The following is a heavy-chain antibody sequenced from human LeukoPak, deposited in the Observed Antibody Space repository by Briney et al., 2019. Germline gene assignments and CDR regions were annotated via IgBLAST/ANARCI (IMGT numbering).Heavy chain of an antibody. CDR3: ARDLGSYYYDSSGVDY. J-gene: IGHJ4*02. V-gene: IGHV1-46*01. Sequence: ASVKVSCKASGYTFTSYYMHWVRQAPGQGLEWMGIINPSGGSTSYAQKFQGRVTMTRGTSTSTVYMELSSLRSEDTAVYYCARDLGSYYYDSSGVDYWGQGTLVTVSS. D-gene: IGHD3-22*01. CDR2: INPSGGST. CDR1: GYTFTSYY.